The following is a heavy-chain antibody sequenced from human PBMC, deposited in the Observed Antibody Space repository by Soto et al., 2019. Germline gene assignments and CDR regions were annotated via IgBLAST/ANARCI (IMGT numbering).Heavy chain of an antibody. CDR1: VFTFSGSA. V-gene: IGHV3-73*01. J-gene: IGHJ4*02. CDR3: TASVYDTFVEC. D-gene: IGHD5-12*01. CDR2: IRSKANSYAT. Sequence: PGGSLRLSCASSVFTFSGSAMHCVRHSSGKWLEWVGRIRSKANSYATTYAASVKGRFTISRDDSKNTAYLQMNSLKTEDTAVYYCTASVYDTFVECWGRGTLVNVSS.